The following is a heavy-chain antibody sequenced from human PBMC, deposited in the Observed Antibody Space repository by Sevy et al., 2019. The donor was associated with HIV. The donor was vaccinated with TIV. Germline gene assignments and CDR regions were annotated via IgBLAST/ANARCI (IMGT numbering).Heavy chain of an antibody. Sequence: GGSLRLSCTASGFTFGDYAMSWFRQAPGKGLEWVGFIRSKAYGGTTEYAASVKGRFTISRDDSKSIAYLQMNSLKTEETAVYYCTRTSSGSYPTYYFDYWGQGTLVTVSS. CDR2: IRSKAYGGTT. CDR3: TRTSSGSYPTYYFDY. V-gene: IGHV3-49*03. CDR1: GFTFGDYA. J-gene: IGHJ4*02. D-gene: IGHD1-26*01.